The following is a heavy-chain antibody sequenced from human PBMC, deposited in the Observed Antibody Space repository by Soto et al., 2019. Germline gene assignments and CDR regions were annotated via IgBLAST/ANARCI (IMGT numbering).Heavy chain of an antibody. CDR1: GFTFSTYA. D-gene: IGHD6-13*01. CDR2: ISGSGGST. CDR3: ATLQSSCWANQFDY. V-gene: IGHV3-23*01. Sequence: EVQLLESGGGLVQPGGSLRLSWAASGFTFSTYAMSWVRQAPGKGLEWVSAISGSGGSTDYADSVKGRFTISRDNSKNTQYLQKNSLKAKHPAVYCCATLQSSCWANQFDYWEQGTLVTVSS. J-gene: IGHJ4*02.